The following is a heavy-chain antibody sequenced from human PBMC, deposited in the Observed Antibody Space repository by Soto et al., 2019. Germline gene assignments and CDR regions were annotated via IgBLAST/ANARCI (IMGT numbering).Heavy chain of an antibody. Sequence: QVQLVESGGGVVQPGRSLRLSCAASGFTFSSYAMHWVRQAPGKGLEWVAVISYDGSNKYYADCVKGRFTISRDNSKNTLYLQMNSLRAEDTAVYYCAREFSSGWTKVVDYFDYWGQGTPVTVSS. V-gene: IGHV3-30-3*01. D-gene: IGHD6-19*01. CDR3: AREFSSGWTKVVDYFDY. CDR2: ISYDGSNK. CDR1: GFTFSSYA. J-gene: IGHJ4*02.